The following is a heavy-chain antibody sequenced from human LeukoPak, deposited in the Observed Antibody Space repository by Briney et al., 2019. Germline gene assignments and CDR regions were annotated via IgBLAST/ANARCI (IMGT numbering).Heavy chain of an antibody. CDR2: IYTSGST. V-gene: IGHV4-61*02. CDR1: GGSIWSGNYY. CDR3: ARASGFYDSGGYYSGFDC. J-gene: IGHJ4*02. Sequence: ASETLSLTCTVSGGSIWSGNYYWNWIRQPAGKGLEWIGRIYTSGSTNHNPSLKSRVIMSLDTSKNQVSLKLSSVTAADTAVYYCARASGFYDSGGYYSGFDCWGQGALVTVSS. D-gene: IGHD3-22*01.